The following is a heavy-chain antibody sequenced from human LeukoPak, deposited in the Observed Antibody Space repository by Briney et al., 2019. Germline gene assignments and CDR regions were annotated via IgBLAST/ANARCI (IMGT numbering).Heavy chain of an antibody. J-gene: IGHJ6*02. D-gene: IGHD3-22*01. Sequence: PSETLSLTCTVSGGSISSYYWSWIRQPPGKGLEWIGYIYYSGSTNYNPSLKSRVTISVDTSKNQFSLKVSSVTAADTAVYYCARHGGYYGVDVWGQGTTVTVSS. CDR1: GGSISSYY. CDR2: IYYSGST. V-gene: IGHV4-59*08. CDR3: ARHGGYYGVDV.